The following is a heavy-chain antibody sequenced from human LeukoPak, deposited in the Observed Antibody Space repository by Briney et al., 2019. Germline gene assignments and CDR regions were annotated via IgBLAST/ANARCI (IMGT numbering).Heavy chain of an antibody. Sequence: GGSLRLSCTVSGFTVSINSMSWVRQAPGKGLEWVSFIYSGGNTHYSDSVKGRFTISRDNSKNTLYLQMNSLRAVDTAVYYCARRAGEYSHPYDYWGQGTLVTVSS. CDR1: GFTVSINS. V-gene: IGHV3-53*01. CDR3: ARRAGEYSHPYDY. CDR2: IYSGGNT. D-gene: IGHD4-17*01. J-gene: IGHJ4*02.